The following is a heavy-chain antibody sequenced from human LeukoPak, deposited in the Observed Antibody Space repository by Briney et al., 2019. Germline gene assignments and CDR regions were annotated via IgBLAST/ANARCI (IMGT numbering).Heavy chain of an antibody. V-gene: IGHV3-21*04. Sequence: GGSLRLSCATSGFTFSSYVMSWVRQAPGKGLEWVSSISSSSSYIYYADSVKGRFTISRDNAKNSLYLQMNSLRAEDTALYHCARALGDGTPTTWFDPWGQGTLVTVSS. CDR1: GFTFSSYV. J-gene: IGHJ5*02. D-gene: IGHD3-10*01. CDR2: ISSSSSYI. CDR3: ARALGDGTPTTWFDP.